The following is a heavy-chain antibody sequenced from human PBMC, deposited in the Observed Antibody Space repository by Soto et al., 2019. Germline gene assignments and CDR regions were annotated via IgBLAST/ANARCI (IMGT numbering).Heavy chain of an antibody. D-gene: IGHD3-10*01. J-gene: IGHJ4*02. V-gene: IGHV3-53*04. CDR1: GFTVSSNY. CDR3: VRGRYGAEIH. CDR2: VYSGGAT. Sequence: EVRLVESGGGLVQPGGSLRLSCAAFGFTVSSNYMTWVRLAPGKGLEWVSLVYSGGATHYAASVKGRFPISTHSSQNTLFLQMNSLRTEDTATYYCVRGRYGAEIHWGQGTKVSVSS.